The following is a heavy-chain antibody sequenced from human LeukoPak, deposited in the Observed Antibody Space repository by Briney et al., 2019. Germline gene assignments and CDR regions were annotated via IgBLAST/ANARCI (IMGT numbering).Heavy chain of an antibody. CDR3: AGLPKASAGTYYFDY. CDR1: GYSFTRYW. J-gene: IGHJ4*02. Sequence: RGESLKISCKGSGYSFTRYWIGWVRQMPGKGLEWMGIIYPGDSDTRYSPSFQGQVTISADKSISTAYLQWSSLKASDTAMYYCAGLPKASAGTYYFDYWGQGTLVTVSS. D-gene: IGHD6-13*01. V-gene: IGHV5-51*01. CDR2: IYPGDSDT.